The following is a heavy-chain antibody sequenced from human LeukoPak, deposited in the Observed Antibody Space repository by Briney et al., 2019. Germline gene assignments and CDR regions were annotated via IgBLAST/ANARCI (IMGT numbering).Heavy chain of an antibody. D-gene: IGHD1-26*01. Sequence: SETLSLTCTVSGGSISSGSYYWSWIRQPAGKGLEWIGRIYTSGSTNYDPSLKSRVTISVDTSKNQFSLKLSSVTAADTAVYYCARDAELLGYFDYWGQGTLVTVSS. CDR2: IYTSGST. CDR1: GGSISSGSYY. J-gene: IGHJ4*02. CDR3: ARDAELLGYFDY. V-gene: IGHV4-61*02.